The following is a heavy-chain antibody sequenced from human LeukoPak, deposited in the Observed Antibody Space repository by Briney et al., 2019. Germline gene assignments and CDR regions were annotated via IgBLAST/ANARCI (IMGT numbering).Heavy chain of an antibody. CDR1: GFTFSSYW. Sequence: GGSLRPSCAASGFTFSSYWMHWVRQAPGKGLVWVSRIRSDGSTTYADSVKGRFTISRDNAKNTLYLQMNSLRAEDTAVYYCARAGDYGSGSCAFDMWGQGTLVAVSS. D-gene: IGHD3-10*01. CDR2: IRSDGST. V-gene: IGHV3-74*01. J-gene: IGHJ4*02. CDR3: ARAGDYGSGSCAFDM.